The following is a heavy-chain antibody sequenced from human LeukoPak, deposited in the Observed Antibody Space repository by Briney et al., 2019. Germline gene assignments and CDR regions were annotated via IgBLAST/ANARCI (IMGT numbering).Heavy chain of an antibody. CDR3: AGTMESESFSTFDY. Sequence: PSETLSLTCTISGGSISSSSYYWGWIRQPPGKGLEWIGSMHYSGSTTSSPSLKSRVTISADTSKNQFSLRLNSVTAADSAVYYSAGTMESESFSTFDYWGQGTLVTVSS. D-gene: IGHD1-26*01. CDR2: MHYSGST. CDR1: GGSISSSSYY. J-gene: IGHJ4*02. V-gene: IGHV4-39*07.